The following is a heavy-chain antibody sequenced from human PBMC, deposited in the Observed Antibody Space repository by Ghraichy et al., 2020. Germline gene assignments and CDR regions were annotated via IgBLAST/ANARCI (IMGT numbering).Heavy chain of an antibody. CDR1: GSTYNNYY. Sequence: GGSLRLSCADYGSTYNNYYMNWVCEAPEEGLEWVANIKEDGSDKFYLDSVKGRFTISRDNAKNSLYLQMNSLRAEDTAVYYCAREGEMTTVTTGFDYLGQGTLVTVSS. D-gene: IGHD4-11*01. CDR2: IKEDGSDK. CDR3: AREGEMTTVTTGFDY. V-gene: IGHV3-7*03. J-gene: IGHJ4*02.